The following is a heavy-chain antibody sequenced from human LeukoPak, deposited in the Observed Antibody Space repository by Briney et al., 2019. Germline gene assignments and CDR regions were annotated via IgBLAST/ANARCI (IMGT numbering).Heavy chain of an antibody. V-gene: IGHV1-24*01. D-gene: IGHD6-19*01. CDR3: ATDLAPGIAVAGIPFDH. CDR1: GYTLTELS. Sequence: SVKVSCKVSGYTLTELSMHWVRQAPGKGLEWMGGFDPEDGETIYAQKFQGRVTMPEDTSTDTAYMELSSLRSEDTAVYYCATDLAPGIAVAGIPFDHWGQGTLVTVSS. CDR2: FDPEDGET. J-gene: IGHJ4*02.